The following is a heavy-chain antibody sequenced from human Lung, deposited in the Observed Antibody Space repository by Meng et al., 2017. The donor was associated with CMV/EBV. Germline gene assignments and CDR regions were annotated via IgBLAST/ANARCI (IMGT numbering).Heavy chain of an antibody. J-gene: IGHJ4*02. Sequence: QVQLVQSGAELQKPGASVKVSCKASGYTFGIFGITWVRQAPGQGLEWVGWISAENGNTNYAQKFQGRVTLTTDTSTKTDYMDLRGLRSDDSAVYYCARAGAAVTTHFDFWGRGTLVTVSS. CDR1: GYTFGIFG. D-gene: IGHD4-17*01. V-gene: IGHV1-18*01. CDR3: ARAGAAVTTHFDF. CDR2: ISAENGNT.